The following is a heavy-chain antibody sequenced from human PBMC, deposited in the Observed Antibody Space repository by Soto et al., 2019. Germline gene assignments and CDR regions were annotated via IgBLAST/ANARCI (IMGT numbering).Heavy chain of an antibody. D-gene: IGHD2-21*01. V-gene: IGHV1-69*04. CDR1: GGTFSSYT. CDR3: ARDVGDSNWFDP. J-gene: IGHJ5*02. Sequence: GASVKVSCKASGGTFSSYTISWVRQAPGQGLEWMGRIIPILGIANYAQKFQGRVTITADKSTSTAYMELSSLRSEDTAVYYCARDVGDSNWFDPWGQGTLVTVSS. CDR2: IIPILGIA.